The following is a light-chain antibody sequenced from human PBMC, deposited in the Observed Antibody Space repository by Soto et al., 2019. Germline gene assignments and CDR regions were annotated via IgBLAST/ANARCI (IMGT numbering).Light chain of an antibody. Sequence: IVLTQSPDTLSLSPGEEATLSCRTSESISNNYLAWYQQKAGQAPRLLIYGASGRATGIPDRFSGSGSGTDFTLTISRLEPEDFAVYYWQQYGTSPTWTFGQGTNVEVK. V-gene: IGKV3-20*01. CDR1: ESISNNY. CDR2: GAS. CDR3: QQYGTSPTWT. J-gene: IGKJ1*01.